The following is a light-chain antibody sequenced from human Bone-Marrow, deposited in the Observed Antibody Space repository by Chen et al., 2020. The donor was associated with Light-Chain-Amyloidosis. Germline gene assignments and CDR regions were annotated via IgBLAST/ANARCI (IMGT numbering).Light chain of an antibody. V-gene: IGLV3-25*03. CDR2: RDT. Sequence: SYEVTPPPSVAGSPGQAARITRPGDDLPTKYAYWYQQKPGQAPVLVIHRDTERPSGISERFSGSSSGTTATLTISGVQAEDEADYHCQSADSSGTYEVIFGGGTKLTVL. J-gene: IGLJ2*01. CDR3: QSADSSGTYEVI. CDR1: DLPTKY.